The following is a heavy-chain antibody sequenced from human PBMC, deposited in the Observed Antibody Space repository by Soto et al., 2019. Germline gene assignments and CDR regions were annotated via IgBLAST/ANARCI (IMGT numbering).Heavy chain of an antibody. V-gene: IGHV3-23*01. Sequence: PGGSLRLSCAASGFTFSSYAMSWVRQAPGKGLEWVSAISGSGGSTYYADSVKGRFTISRDNSKNTLYLQMNSLRAEDTAVYYCANKRGYSYGPNWYFDLWGRGTLVTVSS. CDR3: ANKRGYSYGPNWYFDL. CDR1: GFTFSSYA. D-gene: IGHD5-18*01. CDR2: ISGSGGST. J-gene: IGHJ2*01.